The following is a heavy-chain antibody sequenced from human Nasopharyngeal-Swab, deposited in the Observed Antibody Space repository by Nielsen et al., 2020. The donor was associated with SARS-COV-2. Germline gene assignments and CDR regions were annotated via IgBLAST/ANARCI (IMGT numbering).Heavy chain of an antibody. CDR3: VRDNYGVDY. J-gene: IGHJ4*02. V-gene: IGHV3-74*01. CDR2: IHGDGRNT. CDR1: RFTFRTYW. Sequence: GGSLRLSCAASRFTFRTYWMHWVRQAPGKGLEWISEIHGDGRNTNYADSVKGRFTISRDNAKSTLYLQMNSLRVEDTAVYYCVRDNYGVDYWGQGTLVTVSS. D-gene: IGHD3-10*01.